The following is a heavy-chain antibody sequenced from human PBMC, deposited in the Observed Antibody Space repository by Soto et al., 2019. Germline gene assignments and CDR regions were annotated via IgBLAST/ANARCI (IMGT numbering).Heavy chain of an antibody. Sequence: LRLSCPASGFSFSDYAMSWFRQAPGKGLEWVGFINTKAYGEATEYAASVQGRFSISRDDSKNIAYLQMNSLKIDDTALYYCARDRPDTAAQFWGQGALVTVSS. D-gene: IGHD6-6*01. CDR1: GFSFSDYA. CDR2: INTKAYGEAT. J-gene: IGHJ4*02. CDR3: ARDRPDTAAQF. V-gene: IGHV3-49*03.